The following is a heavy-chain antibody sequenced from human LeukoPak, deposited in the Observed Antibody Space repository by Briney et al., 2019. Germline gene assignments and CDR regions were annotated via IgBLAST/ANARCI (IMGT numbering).Heavy chain of an antibody. D-gene: IGHD1-26*01. V-gene: IGHV1-69*02. CDR2: IIPFVGLT. J-gene: IGHJ5*02. Sequence: GSSVKVSCKASGGTLSSYSISWIRQAPGQGLELMGRIIPFVGLTNYAPRFQGRVTITADKDTTTAYMELSGLTSEDTAVYYCARPRSTESGSYNWFDPWGQGTLVTVSS. CDR1: GGTLSSYS. CDR3: ARPRSTESGSYNWFDP.